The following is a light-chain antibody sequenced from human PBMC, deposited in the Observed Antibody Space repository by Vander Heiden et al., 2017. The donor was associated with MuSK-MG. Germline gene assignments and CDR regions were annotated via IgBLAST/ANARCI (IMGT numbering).Light chain of an antibody. Sequence: DIVLTQSPATLSLSPGKRATLSCRASRSVSSYLAWYQQQPGQAPRLLIYDASTRATGIPARFSGSGSGTDFTLTISSLEPEDFAVYYCQQRSNWPPGYTFGQGTKLEIK. CDR3: QQRSNWPPGYT. CDR2: DAS. J-gene: IGKJ2*01. CDR1: RSVSSY. V-gene: IGKV3-11*01.